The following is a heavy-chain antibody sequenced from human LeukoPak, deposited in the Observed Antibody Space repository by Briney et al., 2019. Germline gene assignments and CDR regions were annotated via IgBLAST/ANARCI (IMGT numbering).Heavy chain of an antibody. Sequence: SETLSLTCTVSGGSISSGGYYWSWIRQHPGKGLEWIGYIYYSGSTYYNPSLKSRVTISVDTSKNQFSLKLSSVTAADTAVYYCARGVYIAAXQYGYWGQGTLVTVS. D-gene: IGHD6-13*01. J-gene: IGHJ4*02. CDR2: IYYSGST. CDR3: ARGVYIAAXQYGY. CDR1: GGSISSGGYY. V-gene: IGHV4-31*03.